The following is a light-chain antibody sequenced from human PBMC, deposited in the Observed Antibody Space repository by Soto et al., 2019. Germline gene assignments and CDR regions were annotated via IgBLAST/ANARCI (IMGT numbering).Light chain of an antibody. J-gene: IGKJ2*01. CDR2: GAS. V-gene: IGKV3-15*01. CDR3: QQYNNWPYT. Sequence: EIVMTQSPATLSVSPGERATLSCRASQSVSSNLGWYQQKPGQAPRLLIYGASTRATGIPARFSGSGSGTGFTITITTLHSEYFAFYYCQQYNNWPYTFGQGTKLEIK. CDR1: QSVSSN.